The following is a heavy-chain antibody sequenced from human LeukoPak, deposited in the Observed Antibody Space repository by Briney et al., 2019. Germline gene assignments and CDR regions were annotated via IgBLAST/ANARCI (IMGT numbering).Heavy chain of an antibody. CDR3: GREGDSSGDYFDY. CDR1: GYTFTRYY. CDR2: INPNSGGT. V-gene: IGHV1-2*02. Sequence: ASVTVSCKASGYTFTRYYMHWVRQAPGQGLEWMGWINPNSGGTNYAQKFQGRVTMTRDTSISTVYMELSRLRSDDTAVYYCGREGDSSGDYFDYWGQGTLVTVSS. J-gene: IGHJ4*02. D-gene: IGHD3-22*01.